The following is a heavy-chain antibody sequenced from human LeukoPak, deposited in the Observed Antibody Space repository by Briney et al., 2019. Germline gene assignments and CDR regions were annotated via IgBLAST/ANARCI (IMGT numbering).Heavy chain of an antibody. CDR1: GGSFSGYY. CDR2: INHSGST. CDR3: AGGHSYGYSGWFDP. J-gene: IGHJ5*02. D-gene: IGHD5-18*01. Sequence: PSETLSLTCAVYGGSFSGYYWSWIRQPPGKGLEWIGEINHSGSTNYNPSLKSRVTISVDTSKNQFSLKLSSVTAADTAVYYCAGGHSYGYSGWFDPWGQGTLVTVSS. V-gene: IGHV4-34*01.